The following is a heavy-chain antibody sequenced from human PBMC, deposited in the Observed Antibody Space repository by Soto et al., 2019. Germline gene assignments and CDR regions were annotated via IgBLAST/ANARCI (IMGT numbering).Heavy chain of an antibody. V-gene: IGHV1-69*02. CDR2: IIPILGIA. Sequence: QVQLVQSGAEVKKPGSSVKVSCKASGGTFSSYTISWVRQAPGQGLEWMGRIIPILGIANYAQKFQGRVTITADKSTSTAYMELSSLRSEDTAVYYCASQRLRHSYYYYGMDVWGQGTTVTVSS. D-gene: IGHD6-25*01. J-gene: IGHJ6*02. CDR3: ASQRLRHSYYYYGMDV. CDR1: GGTFSSYT.